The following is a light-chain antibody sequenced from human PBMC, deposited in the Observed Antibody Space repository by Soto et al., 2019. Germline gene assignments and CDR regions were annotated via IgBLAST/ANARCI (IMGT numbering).Light chain of an antibody. J-gene: IGLJ2*01. V-gene: IGLV4-69*01. CDR3: QTWGTGTVV. CDR2: LNSDGRH. Sequence: QLVLTQSPSASASLGASVKLTCTLSSGHSSYAIAWHQQQPEKGPRYLMKLNSDGRHSKGDGIPDCFSASTSGAERYLTISSPQSEDEADYYCQTWGTGTVVVGGGTKLTV. CDR1: SGHSSYA.